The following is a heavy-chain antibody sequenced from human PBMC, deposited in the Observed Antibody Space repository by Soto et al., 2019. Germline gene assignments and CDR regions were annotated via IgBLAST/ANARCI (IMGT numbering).Heavy chain of an antibody. J-gene: IGHJ4*02. CDR2: IYYSEST. V-gene: IGHV4-39*01. CDR1: GGSISNNSYY. Sequence: QLHLQESGPGLVKPSETLSLTCTVSGGSISNNSYYWGWIRQPPGKGLEWIGSIYYSESTYYNPPLKSRAAISVDTSKNLFSLDLSSVTAADTAVYYCARHSTRRTSYSPFEYWGQGALVTVSS. D-gene: IGHD1-26*01. CDR3: ARHSTRRTSYSPFEY.